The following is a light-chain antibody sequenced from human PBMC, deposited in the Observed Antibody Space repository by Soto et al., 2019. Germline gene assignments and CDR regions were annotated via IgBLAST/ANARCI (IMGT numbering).Light chain of an antibody. CDR1: SSDIGSYNL. V-gene: IGLV2-23*02. CDR2: DVS. CDR3: CSYAGSSALV. Sequence: QSALTQPASVSGSPGQSITISCTGTSSDIGSYNLVSWYQQDPGKAPKLLIYDVSERPSGVSNRFSCSKSGNTASLTISGLQVEDEADYYCCSYAGSSALVFGGGTKVTVL. J-gene: IGLJ3*02.